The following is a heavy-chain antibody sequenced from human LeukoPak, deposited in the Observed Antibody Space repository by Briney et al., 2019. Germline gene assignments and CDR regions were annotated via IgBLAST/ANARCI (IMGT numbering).Heavy chain of an antibody. V-gene: IGHV1-24*01. CDR3: ATGHYGDSRHDY. D-gene: IGHD4-17*01. J-gene: IGHJ4*02. CDR1: GYALTELS. CDR2: YDPEDGEI. Sequence: GASVKVSCKVSGYALTELSTHWVRQAPGKGLEWMGSYDPEDGEIVYAQKFQGRATMTEDTSADTAYMELSSLRSEDTAVYYCATGHYGDSRHDYWGQGTLVTVSS.